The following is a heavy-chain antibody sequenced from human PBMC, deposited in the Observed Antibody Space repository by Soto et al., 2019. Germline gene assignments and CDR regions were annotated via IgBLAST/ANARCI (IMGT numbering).Heavy chain of an antibody. CDR2: ISHSGRT. CDR1: GGSISSYY. V-gene: IGHV4-59*01. Sequence: SETLSLTCTVSGGSISSYYWSWIRQPPGKGLEWIGYISHSGRTNYDPSLKSRLTMSVDTSQNQFSLQLNSVTAADTAVYYCSYGSSFDYWGQGTLVTVSS. CDR3: SYGSSFDY. J-gene: IGHJ4*02. D-gene: IGHD3-10*01.